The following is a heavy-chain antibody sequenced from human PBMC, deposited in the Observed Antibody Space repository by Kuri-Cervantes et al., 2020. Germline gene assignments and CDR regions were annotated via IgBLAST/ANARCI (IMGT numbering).Heavy chain of an antibody. CDR1: GFTFSSYD. V-gene: IGHV3-13*01. J-gene: IGHJ6*03. CDR2: IGTAGDT. Sequence: GGSLRLSCAASGFTFSSYDMHWVRQATGKGLEWVSAIGTAGDTYYPGSVKGRFTISRDNAKNSLYLQMNSLRVEDTAVYYCARAPRIAVAGTVDYYYYMDVWGKGTTVTVSS. D-gene: IGHD6-19*01. CDR3: ARAPRIAVAGTVDYYYYMDV.